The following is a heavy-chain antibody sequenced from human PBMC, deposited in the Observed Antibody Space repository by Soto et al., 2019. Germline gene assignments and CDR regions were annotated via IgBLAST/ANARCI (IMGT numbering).Heavy chain of an antibody. CDR2: ISAVNGNT. CDR1: GYTFSNYA. D-gene: IGHD1-26*01. V-gene: IGHV1-3*01. Sequence: ASVKVSCKASGYTFSNYAIHWVRQAPGQRLEWMGWISAVNGNTKYSERFQGRVTFTSDTSASTAYMELSSLRSEDTAVFYCALYIGKYSSLGPSWGQGTQVTVSS. CDR3: ALYIGKYSSLGPS. J-gene: IGHJ5*02.